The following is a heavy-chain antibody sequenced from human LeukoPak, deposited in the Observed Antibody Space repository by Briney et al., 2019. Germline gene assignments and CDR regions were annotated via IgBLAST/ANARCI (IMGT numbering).Heavy chain of an antibody. CDR2: ISGSTGYT. Sequence: SGGSLRLSCAASGFTISDYYMSWIRQAPGKGLEWVSYISGSTGYTNYADSVKGRFTISRDNAKNSLFLHMNSLRAEDTAVYYCARTNSGYDSFDYWGQGTLVTVSS. CDR1: GFTISDYY. V-gene: IGHV3-11*03. D-gene: IGHD5-12*01. J-gene: IGHJ4*02. CDR3: ARTNSGYDSFDY.